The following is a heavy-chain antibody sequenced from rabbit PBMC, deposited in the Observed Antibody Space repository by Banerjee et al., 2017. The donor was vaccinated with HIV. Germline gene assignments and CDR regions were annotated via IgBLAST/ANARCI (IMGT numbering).Heavy chain of an antibody. V-gene: IGHV1S40*01. CDR1: GFSLSIYE. J-gene: IGHJ4*01. CDR3: AGDPWSGWNL. Sequence: QQLEEAGGDLVKPGASLTLTCTASGFSLSIYEMCWVRQAPGKGLEWIACIYTGDGNTHYASWAKGRFTISKTSSTVTLQMTSLTAADTATYFCAGDPWSGWNLWGQGTLVTVS. CDR2: IYTGDGNT. D-gene: IGHD4-1*01.